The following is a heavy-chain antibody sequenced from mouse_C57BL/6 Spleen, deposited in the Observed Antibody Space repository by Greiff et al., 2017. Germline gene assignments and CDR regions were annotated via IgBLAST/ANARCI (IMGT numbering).Heavy chain of an antibody. Sequence: QVQLQQPGAELVMPGASVKLSCKASGYTFPSYWMHWVKQRPGQGLEWIGKIDPSDSYTNYNQKFKGKSTLTVDKSSSTAYMQLSSLTSEDAAVYYCERQDGSTLYAMDYWGQGASVTVSS. CDR2: IDPSDSYT. CDR3: ERQDGSTLYAMDY. V-gene: IGHV1-69*01. CDR1: GYTFPSYW. J-gene: IGHJ4*01. D-gene: IGHD1-1*01.